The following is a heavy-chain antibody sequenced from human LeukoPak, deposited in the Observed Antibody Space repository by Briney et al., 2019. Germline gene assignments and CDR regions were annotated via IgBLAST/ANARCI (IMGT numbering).Heavy chain of an antibody. D-gene: IGHD5-12*01. Sequence: ASVKVSCEASVYTFTRYYINRVRQATGKGRVGVGWIHPNSGNTGYAQKFQGRVTMTRHTSISTAYMELSSLRSEDTAVYYCARGWLRLRGLGYWGQGTLVTVSS. J-gene: IGHJ4*02. V-gene: IGHV1-8*01. CDR2: IHPNSGNT. CDR3: ARGWLRLRGLGY. CDR1: VYTFTRYY.